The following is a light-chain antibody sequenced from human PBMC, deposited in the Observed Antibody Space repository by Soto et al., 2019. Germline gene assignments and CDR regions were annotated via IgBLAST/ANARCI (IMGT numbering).Light chain of an antibody. J-gene: IGKJ4*01. V-gene: IGKV3-20*01. CDR1: QSVSSTY. Sequence: EVVLTQSPGTLSLSPGERATLSCRASQSVSSTYLAWYQQKPGQAPRLLIYGTSSRATGIPDRFSGSGSGTDFTLTISRLEPEDFAVYYRQQYDSSTGLTFGGGNKVDIK. CDR3: QQYDSSTGLT. CDR2: GTS.